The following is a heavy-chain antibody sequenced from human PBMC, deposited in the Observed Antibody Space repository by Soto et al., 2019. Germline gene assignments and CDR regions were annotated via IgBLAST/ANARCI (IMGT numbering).Heavy chain of an antibody. CDR1: GGSISSGGYY. CDR2: IYYSGST. D-gene: IGHD5-12*01. CDR3: ANIVAKYYFDY. J-gene: IGHJ4*02. V-gene: IGHV4-31*03. Sequence: NPSETLSLTCTVSGGSISSGGYYWSWIRQHPGKGLEWIGYIYYSGSTYYNPSLKSRVTISVDTSKNQFSLRLSSVTAADTAVYYCANIVAKYYFDYWGQGTLVTVSS.